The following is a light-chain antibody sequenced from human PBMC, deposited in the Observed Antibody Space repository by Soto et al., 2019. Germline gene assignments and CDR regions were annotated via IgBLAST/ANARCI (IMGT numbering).Light chain of an antibody. CDR1: QSISNNY. Sequence: EIVLTQSPGTVSSSPGERATLSCRASQSISNNYLTWYQQKPGQAPRLLIYRVYNRATGIPDRFSGSGSGTDFTLTISRLEPEDFAVYFCQQHGSSPWTFGQGTKVEI. J-gene: IGKJ1*01. CDR2: RVY. V-gene: IGKV3-20*01. CDR3: QQHGSSPWT.